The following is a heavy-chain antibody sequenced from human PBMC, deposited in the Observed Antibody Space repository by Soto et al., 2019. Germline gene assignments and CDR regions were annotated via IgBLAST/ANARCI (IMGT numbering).Heavy chain of an antibody. Sequence: PSETLSLTCFVSGASISSTYWWSWVRQTPGKRLEWIGQIYHTGTTSYNPSLKNRVTISLDKSNNQFSLRLTSMTAADTAVYYCARALNWNGDYFDYWGQGTLVTVSS. CDR3: ARALNWNGDYFDY. V-gene: IGHV4-4*02. D-gene: IGHD1-1*01. CDR2: IYHTGTT. CDR1: GASISSTYW. J-gene: IGHJ4*02.